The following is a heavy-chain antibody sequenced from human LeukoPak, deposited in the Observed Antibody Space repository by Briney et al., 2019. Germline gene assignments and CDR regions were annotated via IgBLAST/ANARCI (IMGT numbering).Heavy chain of an antibody. CDR2: ISSSSSYI. V-gene: IGHV3-21*01. D-gene: IGHD2-15*01. Sequence: GGSLRLSCAASGFTFSSYSMNWVRQAPGKGLEWVSSISSSSSYIYYADSLKGRFTISRDNAKNSLYLQMNSLRAEGTAVYYCARDPLGYCSGGSCYYYYMDVWGKGTTVTVSS. J-gene: IGHJ6*03. CDR3: ARDPLGYCSGGSCYYYYMDV. CDR1: GFTFSSYS.